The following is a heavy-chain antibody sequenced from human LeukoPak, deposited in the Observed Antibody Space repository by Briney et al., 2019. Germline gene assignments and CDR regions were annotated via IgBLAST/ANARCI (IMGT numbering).Heavy chain of an antibody. V-gene: IGHV4-39*07. Sequence: SGTLSLTCTVSGGSISSSSYYWGWIRQPPGKGLEWIGSIYYSGSTYYDPSLKSRVTISVDTSKNQFSLKLSSVTAADTAVYYCARDSSSWHYYYYGMDVWGQGTTVTVSS. CDR3: ARDSSSWHYYYYGMDV. J-gene: IGHJ6*02. CDR1: GGSISSSSYY. CDR2: IYYSGST. D-gene: IGHD6-13*01.